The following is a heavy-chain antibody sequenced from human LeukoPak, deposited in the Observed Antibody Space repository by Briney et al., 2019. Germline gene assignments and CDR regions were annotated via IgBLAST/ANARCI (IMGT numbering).Heavy chain of an antibody. D-gene: IGHD2-15*01. CDR3: ARVVDRRYFDY. Sequence: SETLSLTCTVSGGSVTNAYYFWSWIRQPPGKGLEWIAYVYYTESTNYNPSLESRVTISVGPSKNQFSLQLSSVTAADTAVYYCARVVDRRYFDYWGQGALVTVSS. J-gene: IGHJ4*02. CDR1: GGSVTNAYYF. V-gene: IGHV4-61*01. CDR2: VYYTEST.